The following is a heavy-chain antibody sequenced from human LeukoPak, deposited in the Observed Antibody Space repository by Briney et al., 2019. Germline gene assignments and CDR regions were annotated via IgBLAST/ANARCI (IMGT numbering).Heavy chain of an antibody. D-gene: IGHD1-26*01. CDR1: GFTFSSYA. CDR2: ISGSGGST. V-gene: IGHV3-23*01. CDR3: ARRNTGTYYYFDY. Sequence: GGSLRLSFAASGFTFSSYAMSWVRQAPGKGLEWVSAISGSGGSTNYADSVKGRFTISRDNSKSTLYLQMNSLRAEDTALYYCARRNTGTYYYFDYWGQGTLVTVSS. J-gene: IGHJ4*02.